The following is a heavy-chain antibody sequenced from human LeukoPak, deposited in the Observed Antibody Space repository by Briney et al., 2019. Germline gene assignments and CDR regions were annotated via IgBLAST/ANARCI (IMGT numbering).Heavy chain of an antibody. J-gene: IGHJ4*02. D-gene: IGHD3-22*01. CDR2: ISDSGST. CDR1: VGSLSTHH. CDR3: ARGYDSSAYYPFNY. Sequence: SETLSLTCVVSVGSLSTHHWSWIRQSPGRGLEWIGYISDSGSTNYNPSLKSRVTISVDTSKNQFSLMLSSVTAADTAVYYCARGYDSSAYYPFNYWGQGTLVTVSS. V-gene: IGHV4-59*11.